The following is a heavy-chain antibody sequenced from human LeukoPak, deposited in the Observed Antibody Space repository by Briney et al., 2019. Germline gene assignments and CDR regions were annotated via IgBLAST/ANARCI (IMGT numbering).Heavy chain of an antibody. Sequence: PLETLSLTCTVSGGSTSSYYRSCIRPPPGKGLEWIGYIYDSGITNYNPSLMSRVTISVDTSKTQFYLKLSSVTAADTAVYYCARSRWFDYWGQGTLVTVSS. J-gene: IGHJ4*02. D-gene: IGHD5-24*01. V-gene: IGHV4-59*01. CDR3: ARSRWFDY. CDR2: IYDSGIT. CDR1: GGSTSSYY.